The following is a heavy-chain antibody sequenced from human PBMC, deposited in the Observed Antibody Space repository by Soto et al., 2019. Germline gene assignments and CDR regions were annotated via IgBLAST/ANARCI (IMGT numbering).Heavy chain of an antibody. D-gene: IGHD5-12*01. CDR2: IWYDGSNK. Sequence: QVQLVESGGGVVQPGRSLRLSCAASGFTFSSYGMHWVRQAPGKGLEWVAVIWYDGSNKYYADSVKGRFTISRDNSKNTLYLQMNSLRAEDTAVYYCARGDGYKGSDAFDIWGQGTMVTVSS. CDR1: GFTFSSYG. V-gene: IGHV3-33*01. CDR3: ARGDGYKGSDAFDI. J-gene: IGHJ3*02.